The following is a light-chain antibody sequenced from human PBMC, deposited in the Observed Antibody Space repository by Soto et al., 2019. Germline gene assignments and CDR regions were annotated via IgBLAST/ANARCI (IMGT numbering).Light chain of an antibody. Sequence: QSVLTQPRSVSGSPGQSVTISCTGTSSDVGDYHYVSWYQHHPGKAPKLMIYDVTKRPSGVPNRFSGSKSGNTASLTISGLQAEDEADYYCCSYAGSYTWVFGGGTKLPS. CDR1: SSDVGDYHY. CDR2: DVT. CDR3: CSYAGSYTWV. V-gene: IGLV2-11*01. J-gene: IGLJ3*02.